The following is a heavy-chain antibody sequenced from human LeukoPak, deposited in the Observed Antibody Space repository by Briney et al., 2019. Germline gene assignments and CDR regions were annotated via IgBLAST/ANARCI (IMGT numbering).Heavy chain of an antibody. CDR2: INTSGST. D-gene: IGHD1-14*01. V-gene: IGHV4-4*07. CDR3: VGDTEAGNWFDP. Sequence: SETLSLTCTVSGGSISEYYWSWIRQTAGKGLELIGRINTSGSTIYNPSLKSRVTMSVDPSKNQFSLRLTSVTAADTAVYYCVGDTEAGNWFDPWGQGTLVTVSS. J-gene: IGHJ5*02. CDR1: GGSISEYY.